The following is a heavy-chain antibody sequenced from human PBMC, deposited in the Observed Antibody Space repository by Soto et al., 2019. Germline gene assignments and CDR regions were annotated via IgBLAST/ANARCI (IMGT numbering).Heavy chain of an antibody. CDR3: GRGGLPNYDYIWGSYRYTGRYFAY. CDR2: INHSGST. CDR1: GGSFSGYY. J-gene: IGHJ4*02. V-gene: IGHV4-34*01. Sequence: PSETLSLTCAVYGGSFSGYYWRWIRQPPGKGLEWIGEINHSGSTNYNPSLKSRVTISVDTSKNQFSLKLSSVTAADTAVYYCGRGGLPNYDYIWGSYRYTGRYFAYWGKGPLVTVSS. D-gene: IGHD3-16*02.